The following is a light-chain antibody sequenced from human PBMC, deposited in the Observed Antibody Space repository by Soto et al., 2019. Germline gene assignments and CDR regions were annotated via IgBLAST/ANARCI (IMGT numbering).Light chain of an antibody. CDR2: EAY. CDR1: QSISGS. J-gene: IGKJ1*01. Sequence: DIQMTQSPSTLSASVGDRVTITCRASQSISGSWAWYQQKPGKAPQLLIYEAYNLKSGVPSRFSGSGSGTEYTLTISSLQPDDSASYYCQQYNGFWTFGQGTRVEIK. CDR3: QQYNGFWT. V-gene: IGKV1-5*03.